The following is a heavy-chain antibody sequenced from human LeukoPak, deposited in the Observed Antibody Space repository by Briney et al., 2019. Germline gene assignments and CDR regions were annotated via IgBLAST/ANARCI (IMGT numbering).Heavy chain of an antibody. CDR3: ATHTRPGRGYSYGPLRRGVDY. CDR1: GGTFSSYA. V-gene: IGHV1-69*01. CDR2: IIPIFGTA. J-gene: IGHJ4*02. Sequence: SVKVSCKASGGTFSSYAISWVRQAPGQGLEWMGGIIPIFGTANYAQKFQGRVTITADESTSTAYMELSSLRSEDTAVYYCATHTRPGRGYSYGPLRRGVDYWGQGTLVTVSS. D-gene: IGHD5-18*01.